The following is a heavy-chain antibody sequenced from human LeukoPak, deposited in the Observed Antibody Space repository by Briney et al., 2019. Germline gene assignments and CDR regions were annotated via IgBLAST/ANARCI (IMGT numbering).Heavy chain of an antibody. CDR2: INSDGKST. Sequence: GGSLRLSCAASGLTFSSYWMHWVRQGPGEGLVWVSRINSDGKSTSHADSVKGRFTISRDNAKDTLYLQMNSLRAEDTAVYFCAKSRAGSSGFYFDYWGQGTLVTVSS. D-gene: IGHD3-22*01. CDR3: AKSRAGSSGFYFDY. J-gene: IGHJ4*02. CDR1: GLTFSSYW. V-gene: IGHV3-74*01.